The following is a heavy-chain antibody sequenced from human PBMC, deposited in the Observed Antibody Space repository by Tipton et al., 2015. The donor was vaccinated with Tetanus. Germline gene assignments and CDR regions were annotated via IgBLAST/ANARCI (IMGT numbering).Heavy chain of an antibody. CDR2: IHPGESTT. CDR3: ARRRPNTNLFFWFDP. CDR1: GYSFSSYY. Sequence: EVQLVQSGVEVKKPGESLRISCQASGYSFSSYYIAWVRQMPGRGLEWMGFIHPGESTTTYSPSFQGRVTFSADTSINTAYLHWASLTDSDTATYYCARRRPNTNLFFWFDPWGQGTPVTVSS. V-gene: IGHV5-51*01. J-gene: IGHJ5*02. D-gene: IGHD3-3*01.